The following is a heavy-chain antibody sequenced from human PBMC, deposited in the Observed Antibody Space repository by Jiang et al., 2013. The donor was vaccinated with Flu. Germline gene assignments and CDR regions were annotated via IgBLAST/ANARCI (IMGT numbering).Heavy chain of an antibody. V-gene: IGHV3-21*01. CDR3: ARDNPVDAYSPDAFDV. Sequence: SSTSTYIYYADSVKGRFTISRDNAKSSLYLQLNSLRVEDTAVYYCARDNPVDAYSPDAFDVWGQGTTVTVSS. D-gene: IGHD3-16*01. J-gene: IGHJ3*01. CDR2: SSTSTYI.